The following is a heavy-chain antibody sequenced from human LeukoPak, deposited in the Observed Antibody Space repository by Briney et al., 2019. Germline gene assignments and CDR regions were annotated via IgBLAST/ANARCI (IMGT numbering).Heavy chain of an antibody. V-gene: IGHV4-59*08. CDR2: ISYSGST. CDR3: ARGRGAFDI. J-gene: IGHJ3*02. Sequence: PSETLSLTCTVSGGSISSYSWSWIRQPPGKGLEWIGYISYSGSTNYNPSLKSRVTISVDTSKNQFSLKLSSVTAADTAVYYCARGRGAFDIWGQGTMITVSS. CDR1: GGSISSYS.